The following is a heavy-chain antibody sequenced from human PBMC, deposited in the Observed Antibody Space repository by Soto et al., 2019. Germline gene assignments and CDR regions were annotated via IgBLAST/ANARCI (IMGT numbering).Heavy chain of an antibody. CDR1: GFTFSTYW. CDR3: TRDLNHDTGP. D-gene: IGHD2-8*02. Sequence: TGGSLRLSCVASGFTFSTYWMHWVRQAPGKGLVWVSRINSAGSSTSYADSVKGRFTISRDNAKNTLYLQMNSLRGEDTALYYCTRDLNHDTGPWGQGTQVTVSS. J-gene: IGHJ5*02. CDR2: INSAGSST. V-gene: IGHV3-74*01.